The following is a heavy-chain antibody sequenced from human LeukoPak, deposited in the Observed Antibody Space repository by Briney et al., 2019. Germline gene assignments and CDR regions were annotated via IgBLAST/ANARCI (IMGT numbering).Heavy chain of an antibody. J-gene: IGHJ4*02. CDR3: AKDDRIQTRRYSYNY. V-gene: IGHV3-23*01. Sequence: GGSLTLSCAASGFTFSSYAMSWVRQAPGKGLEWVSVISGSGGTTSYADSVKGRFTISRDNSMNTLYLQMNSLRAEDTAVYYCAKDDRIQTRRYSYNYWGQGTLVPVSS. CDR1: GFTFSSYA. D-gene: IGHD5-18*01. CDR2: ISGSGGTT.